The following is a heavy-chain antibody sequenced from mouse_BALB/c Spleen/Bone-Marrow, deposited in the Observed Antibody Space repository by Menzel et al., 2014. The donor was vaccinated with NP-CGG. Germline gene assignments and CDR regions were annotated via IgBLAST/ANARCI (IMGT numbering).Heavy chain of an antibody. Sequence: VQLKQSGAELVKPGAPVKLSCTASGFNIKDTYMHWVKQRPEQGLEWIGRIDPANGNTKYDPKFQGKATITADTSSNTAYLQLSSLTSEDTAVYYCASYYYGSSLFAYWGQGTLVTVSA. D-gene: IGHD1-1*01. CDR3: ASYYYGSSLFAY. CDR1: GFNIKDTY. J-gene: IGHJ3*01. CDR2: IDPANGNT. V-gene: IGHV14-3*02.